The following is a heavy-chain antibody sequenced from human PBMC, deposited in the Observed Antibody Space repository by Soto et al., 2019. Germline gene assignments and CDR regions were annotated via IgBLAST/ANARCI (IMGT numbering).Heavy chain of an antibody. CDR2: INHSGST. D-gene: IGHD5-12*01. CDR1: GGSFSGYY. V-gene: IGHV4-34*01. Sequence: SETLSLTCAVYGGSFSGYYWSWIRQPPGKGLEWIGEINHSGSTNYNPSLKSRVTISVDTSKNQFSLKLSSVTAADTAVYYCARGRDIVATTKSGRIDYWGQGTLVTVSS. CDR3: ARGRDIVATTKSGRIDY. J-gene: IGHJ4*02.